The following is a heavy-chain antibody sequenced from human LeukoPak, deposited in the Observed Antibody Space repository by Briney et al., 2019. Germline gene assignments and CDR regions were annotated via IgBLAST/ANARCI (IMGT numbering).Heavy chain of an antibody. V-gene: IGHV1-2*02. CDR3: AKRSITAQYYFDY. D-gene: IGHD6-6*01. CDR1: GYTFTGYY. Sequence: GASVKVSCKASGYTFTGYYLHWVRQAPGQGLEWMGWINPNSGDTNYAQKFQGRVTMTRDTSISTAYMELSRLRSDDTAVYYCAKRSITAQYYFDYWGQGTLVTVSS. J-gene: IGHJ4*02. CDR2: INPNSGDT.